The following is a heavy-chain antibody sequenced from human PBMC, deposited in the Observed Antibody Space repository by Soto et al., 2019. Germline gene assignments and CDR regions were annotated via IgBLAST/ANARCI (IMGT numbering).Heavy chain of an antibody. Sequence: QVRLQESGPGLVQPSETLSLTCDGVSFGTYYWGWIRQPPGKGLEWLGYIFSSEHFKYNPSLKSRLTISVDPAQKQVSLRLTSVTAGDTAVYYCAREGGGYRFDHWGQGTLVTVSS. CDR3: AREGGGYRFDH. D-gene: IGHD3-16*02. J-gene: IGHJ4*02. V-gene: IGHV4-4*08. CDR1: VSFGTYY. CDR2: IFSSEHF.